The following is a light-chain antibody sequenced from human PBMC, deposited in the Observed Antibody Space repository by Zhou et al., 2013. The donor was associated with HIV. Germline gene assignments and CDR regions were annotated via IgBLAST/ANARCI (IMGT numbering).Light chain of an antibody. CDR3: LQHNSFPQT. V-gene: IGKV1-9*01. J-gene: IGKJ1*01. Sequence: DIQLTQSPSFLSASVGDRVTITCRASQGISSYLTWYQQKPGKAPKLLIYVASTLQSGVPLRFSGSGSGTEFTLTISSLQPEDFATYYCLQHNSFPQTFGQGTKVEIK. CDR1: QGISSY. CDR2: VAS.